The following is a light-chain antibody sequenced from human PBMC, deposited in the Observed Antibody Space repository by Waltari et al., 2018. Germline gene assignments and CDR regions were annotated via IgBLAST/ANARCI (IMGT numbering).Light chain of an antibody. V-gene: IGLV1-44*01. J-gene: IGLJ3*02. CDR2: GKS. Sequence: QSVLTQPPSASGTPGQRVTISCSGSSSNIGSNTVNWYQQLPGTAPKPLIYGKSQRPSGVPDRFSGSKSGTSASLAISGLQSEDEADYYCAAWDDSLNGWVFGGGTKLTVL. CDR1: SSNIGSNT. CDR3: AAWDDSLNGWV.